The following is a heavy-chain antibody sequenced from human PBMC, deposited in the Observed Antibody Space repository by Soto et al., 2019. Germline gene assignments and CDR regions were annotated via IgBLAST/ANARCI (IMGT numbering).Heavy chain of an antibody. CDR1: GFTFSSYG. D-gene: IGHD2-21*02. V-gene: IGHV3-30*18. CDR2: ISYDGSNK. CDR3: AKAMVVVTAISGGGGFDK. Sequence: GGSLRLSCAASGFTFSSYGMHWVRQAPGKGLEWVAVISYDGSNKYCADSVKGRFTISRDNSKNTLYLQMNSLRAEDTAVYYCAKAMVVVTAISGGGGFDKWGQGTLVTVSS. J-gene: IGHJ3*02.